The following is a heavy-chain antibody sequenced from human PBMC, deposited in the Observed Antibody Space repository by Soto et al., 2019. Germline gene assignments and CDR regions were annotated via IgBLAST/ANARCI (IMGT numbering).Heavy chain of an antibody. V-gene: IGHV5-10-1*01. CDR3: ARVYKNWFDS. CDR1: GCNFTAFW. D-gene: IGHD1-1*01. J-gene: IGHJ5*01. Sequence: PGESLRICCKASGCNFTAFWIHWVLQMPGRGLEWLGKIDPTDSYTNYSPSFEGHVTISTDNSISTAYLQWSRLRASDTALYFCARVYKNWFDSWAQGTMVTVSS. CDR2: IDPTDSYT.